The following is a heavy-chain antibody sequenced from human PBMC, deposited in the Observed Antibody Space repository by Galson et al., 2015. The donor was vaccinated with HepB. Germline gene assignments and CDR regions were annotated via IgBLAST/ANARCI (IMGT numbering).Heavy chain of an antibody. CDR3: TTDHTYYDFWSGYPKWPGNMDV. CDR2: IKSKTDGGTT. CDR1: GFTFSNAW. J-gene: IGHJ6*03. Sequence: SLRLSCAASGFTFSNAWMNWVRQAPGKGLEWVGRIKSKTDGGTTDYAAPVKGRFTISRDDSKNTLYLQMNSLKTEDTAVYYCTTDHTYYDFWSGYPKWPGNMDVWGKGTTATVSS. D-gene: IGHD3-3*01. V-gene: IGHV3-15*07.